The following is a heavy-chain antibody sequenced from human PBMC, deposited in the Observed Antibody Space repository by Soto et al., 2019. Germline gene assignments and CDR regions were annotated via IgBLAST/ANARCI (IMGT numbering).Heavy chain of an antibody. CDR3: AEDSSGNMDY. CDR2: ISYDGSNK. CDR1: GFTFSSYG. J-gene: IGHJ4*02. Sequence: GGSLRLSCAASGFTFSSYGMHWVRQAPGKGLEWVAVISYDGSNKYYADSVKGRFTISRDNSKNTLYLQMNSLRAEDTAVYYCAEDSSGNMDYWGQGTLVTVSS. V-gene: IGHV3-30*18. D-gene: IGHD6-13*01.